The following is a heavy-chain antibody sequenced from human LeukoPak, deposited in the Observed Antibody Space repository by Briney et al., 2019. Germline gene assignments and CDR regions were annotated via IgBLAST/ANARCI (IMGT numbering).Heavy chain of an antibody. CDR3: ARGTVTYAEYFQH. CDR1: GYTFTSYD. Sequence: ASVKVSCKASGYTFTSYDINWVRQAPGQGLEWMGWMNPNSGNTGYAQKFQGRVTITRNTSISTAYMELSSLRSEDTAVYYCARGTVTYAEYFQHWGQGTLVTVSS. V-gene: IGHV1-8*03. J-gene: IGHJ1*01. CDR2: MNPNSGNT. D-gene: IGHD4-17*01.